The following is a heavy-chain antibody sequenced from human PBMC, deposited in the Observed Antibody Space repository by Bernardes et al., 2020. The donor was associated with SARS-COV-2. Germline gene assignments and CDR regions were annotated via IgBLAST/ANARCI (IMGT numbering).Heavy chain of an antibody. CDR1: GGSFSGYY. D-gene: IGHD2-8*01. J-gene: IGHJ6*02. CDR3: ARDFWRHIVLMVYEGYYGMDV. CDR2: INHSGST. V-gene: IGHV4-34*01. Sequence: SETLSLTCAVYGGSFSGYYWSWIRQPPGKGLEWIGEINHSGSTNYNPSLKSRVTISVDTSKNQFSLKLRSDDTAVYYCARDFWRHIVLMVYEGYYGMDVWGQGTTVTVSS.